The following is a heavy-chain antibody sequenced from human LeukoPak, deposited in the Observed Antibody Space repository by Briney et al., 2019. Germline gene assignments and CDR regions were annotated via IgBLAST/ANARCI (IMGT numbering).Heavy chain of an antibody. CDR2: FYYRGKT. CDR3: ARQTITLILMNY. V-gene: IGHV4-39*01. D-gene: IGHD3-22*01. CDR1: GGSISGNSFY. J-gene: IGHJ4*02. Sequence: SETLSLTCTVSGGSISGNSFYWGWTRQAPGKGREWIGTFYYRGKTYYNPSLKSRATISGDTSKNQFSLNLKSVTAADTAIYYCARQTITLILMNYWGQGTLVTVSP.